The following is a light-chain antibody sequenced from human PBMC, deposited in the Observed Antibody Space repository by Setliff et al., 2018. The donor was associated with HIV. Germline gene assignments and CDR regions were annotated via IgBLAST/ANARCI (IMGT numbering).Light chain of an antibody. CDR1: IIGSKS. CDR3: QVWDSSSDHYV. CDR2: DAS. V-gene: IGLV3-21*03. J-gene: IGLJ1*01. Sequence: SYELTQPPSESVAPGKTARITCVGNIIGSKSVHWYQQKPGQAPVMVVYDASDRPSGIPERFSGSKSANTATLTISRVEAGDEADYYCQVWDSSSDHYVFGTGTKVPS.